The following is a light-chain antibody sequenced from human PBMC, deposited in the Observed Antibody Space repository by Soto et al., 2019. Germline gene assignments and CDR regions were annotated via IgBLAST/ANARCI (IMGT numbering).Light chain of an antibody. Sequence: ENLLTQSPDTLSLSAGERATLFCRASEIINSGYLAWYQQKPGRAPRLLIYGASKRATGIPDRFSGSESGTDFTLTISSLEREGSAVCYCQQYGRSPPFGQGTRLDIK. CDR3: QQYGRSPP. CDR2: GAS. CDR1: EIINSGY. J-gene: IGKJ5*01. V-gene: IGKV3-20*01.